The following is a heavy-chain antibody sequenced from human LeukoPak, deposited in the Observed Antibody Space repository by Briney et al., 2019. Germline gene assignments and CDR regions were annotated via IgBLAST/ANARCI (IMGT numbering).Heavy chain of an antibody. CDR2: INPSGGST. CDR3: ARVVAPLGDYYYYYGMDV. J-gene: IGHJ6*04. Sequence: GASVTVSCKASGYTFTSYYMHWVRQAPGQGLEWMGIINPSGGSTSYAQKFQGRVTMTRDTSTSTVYMELSSLRSEDTAVYYCARVVAPLGDYYYYYGMDVWGKGTTVTVSS. D-gene: IGHD2-15*01. CDR1: GYTFTSYY. V-gene: IGHV1-46*01.